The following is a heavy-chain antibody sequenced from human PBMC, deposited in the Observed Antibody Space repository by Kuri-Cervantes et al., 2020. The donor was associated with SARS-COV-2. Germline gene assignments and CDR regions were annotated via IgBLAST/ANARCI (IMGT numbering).Heavy chain of an antibody. J-gene: IGHJ4*02. CDR3: ARVGEYSSSLDY. CDR1: GSSISSYY. Sequence: SETLSLTCTVSGSSISSYYWSWIRQPPGKGLEWIGYIYYSGSTNYNPSLKSRVTISVDTSKNQFSLKLSSVTAADTAVYYCARVGEYSSSLDYWGQGTLVTVSS. D-gene: IGHD6-13*01. V-gene: IGHV4-59*01. CDR2: IYYSGST.